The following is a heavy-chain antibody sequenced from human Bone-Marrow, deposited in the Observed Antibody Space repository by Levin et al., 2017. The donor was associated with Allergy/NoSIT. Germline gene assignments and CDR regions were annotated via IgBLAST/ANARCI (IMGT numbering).Heavy chain of an antibody. CDR1: GYLFTDFW. CDR2: IYPGDSDA. D-gene: IGHD3-10*01. V-gene: IGHV5-51*01. Sequence: GESLKISCKASGYLFTDFWIGWVRQLPGKGLEWMGIIYPGDSDARYRPSFQGQVSILVEKSINTVYLQWISLKASDTDTYFCARKEAGYGSETIDYWGQGTRVTVSS. CDR3: ARKEAGYGSETIDY. J-gene: IGHJ4*02.